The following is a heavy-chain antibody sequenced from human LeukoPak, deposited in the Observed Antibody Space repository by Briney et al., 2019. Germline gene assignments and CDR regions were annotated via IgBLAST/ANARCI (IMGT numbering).Heavy chain of an antibody. CDR2: IYYSGST. V-gene: IGHV4-61*08. Sequence: PSETLSLTCTVSGGSISSGGYYWSWIRQHPGKGLEWIGYIYYSGSTNYNPSLKSRVTISVDTSKNQFSLKLSSVTAADTAVYYCARGSSGWFVWFDPWGQGTLVTVSS. CDR3: ARGSSGWFVWFDP. J-gene: IGHJ5*02. CDR1: GGSISSGGYY. D-gene: IGHD6-19*01.